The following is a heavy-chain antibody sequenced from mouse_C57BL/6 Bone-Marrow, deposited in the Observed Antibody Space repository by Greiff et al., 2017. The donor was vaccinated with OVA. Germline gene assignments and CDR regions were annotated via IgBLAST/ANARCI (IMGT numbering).Heavy chain of an antibody. Sequence: VMLVESGPELVKPGASVKISCKASGYTFTDYYINWVKQRPGQGLEWIGWIFPGSGSTYYNEKFKGKATLTVDKSSSTAYMFRSSLTSEDSAVYFCASSFYGNHAMDYWGQGTSVTVSS. CDR1: GYTFTDYY. CDR3: ASSFYGNHAMDY. J-gene: IGHJ4*01. CDR2: IFPGSGST. D-gene: IGHD2-1*01. V-gene: IGHV1-75*01.